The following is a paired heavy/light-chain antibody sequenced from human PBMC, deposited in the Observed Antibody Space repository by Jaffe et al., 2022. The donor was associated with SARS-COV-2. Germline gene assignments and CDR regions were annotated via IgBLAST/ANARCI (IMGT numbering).Light chain of an antibody. CDR2: DAS. CDR1: QSVSSY. Sequence: EIVLTQSPATLSLSPGERATLSCRASQSVSSYLAWYQQKPGQAPRLLVYDASSRAAGIPARFSGSGSGTDFTLTISSLEPEDFAVYYCQQRSDWPLTFGGGTKVEI. J-gene: IGKJ4*01. CDR3: QQRSDWPLT. V-gene: IGKV3-11*01.
Heavy chain of an antibody. J-gene: IGHJ1*01. CDR3: APSPNTGGWFFQL. Sequence: EVQLLESGGGLVQPGGSLRLSCAASGFTFTNYGMNWVRQAPGKGLEWVSSISSGGDGTQYADSVQGRFTISRDNSKSTLYLQMNSLRAEDTAVFYCAPSPNTGGWFFQLWGQGTLVTVSS. D-gene: IGHD6-19*01. CDR1: GFTFTNYG. CDR2: ISSGGDGT. V-gene: IGHV3-23*01.